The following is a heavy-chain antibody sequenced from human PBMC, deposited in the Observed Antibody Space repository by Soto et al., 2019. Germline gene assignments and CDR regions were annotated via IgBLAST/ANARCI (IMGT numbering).Heavy chain of an antibody. CDR1: GFTFSNYA. CDR3: TTDIGVTPFDY. J-gene: IGHJ4*02. V-gene: IGHV3-23*01. CDR2: ISGSGGNT. D-gene: IGHD2-21*02. Sequence: GGSLRLSCAASGFTFSNYAMTWVRQAPGKGLEWVSVISGSGGNTYYADSVKGRFTISRDNSQNTLYLQMNSLKTEDTAVYYCTTDIGVTPFDYWGQGTLVTVSS.